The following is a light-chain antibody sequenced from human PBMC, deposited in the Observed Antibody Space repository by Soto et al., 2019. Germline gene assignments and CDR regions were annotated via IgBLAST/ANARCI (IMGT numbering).Light chain of an antibody. CDR1: HSFSSGY. Sequence: EIVLTQSPGTLSLSPGERATLSCRASHSFSSGYLAWYQQKPGQPPRLLIYGTCHRATGLPDRFSGSGSGTDSTLTISRLEPEDFGVYYCHCQDYGGSSVYTFGQGTKLEIK. CDR2: GTC. CDR3: HCQDYGGSSVYT. J-gene: IGKJ2*01. V-gene: IGKV3-20*01.